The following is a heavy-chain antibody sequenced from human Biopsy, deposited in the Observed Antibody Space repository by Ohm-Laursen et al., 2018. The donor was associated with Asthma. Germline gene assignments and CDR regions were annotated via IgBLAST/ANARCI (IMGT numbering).Heavy chain of an antibody. CDR3: ARAYGGSFFSGSFDT. J-gene: IGHJ3*02. V-gene: IGHV3-53*01. Sequence: SLRLSCTVSGFTVSTNGMSWVRQPPGKGLEWVSVIYSGGGTYYADSVQGRVTISRDNSKNTLSPQMNSLRAEDTAVYYCARAYGGSFFSGSFDTWGQGTMVTVSS. CDR2: IYSGGGT. CDR1: GFTVSTNG. D-gene: IGHD4-23*01.